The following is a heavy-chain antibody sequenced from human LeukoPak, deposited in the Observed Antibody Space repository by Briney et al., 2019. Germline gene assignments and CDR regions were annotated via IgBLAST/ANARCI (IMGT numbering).Heavy chain of an antibody. CDR1: DGSISSYY. J-gene: IGHJ6*03. CDR2: ISYSGTT. CDR3: ARDPAAIYMDV. D-gene: IGHD2-2*02. Sequence: SETLSLTCTVFDGSISSYYWSWIRQPPGKGLEWIGYISYSGTTNYSPSLKSRVTISVDTSKNQFSLKLSSVTAADTAVYYCARDPAAIYMDVWGKGTTVTISS. V-gene: IGHV4-59*01.